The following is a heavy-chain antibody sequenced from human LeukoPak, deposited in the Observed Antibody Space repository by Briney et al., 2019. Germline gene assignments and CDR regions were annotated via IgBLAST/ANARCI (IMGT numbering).Heavy chain of an antibody. CDR2: IKSKTDGGTT. V-gene: IGHV3-15*01. D-gene: IGHD3-16*02. CDR3: TTVVNYDYVWGSYRNDY. J-gene: IGHJ4*02. CDR1: GFTFSNAW. Sequence: GGSLRPSCAASGFTFSNAWMSWVRQAPGKGLEWVGRIKSKTDGGTTDYAAPVKGRFTISRDDSKNTLYLQMNSLKTEDTAVYYCTTVVNYDYVWGSYRNDYWGQGTLVTVSS.